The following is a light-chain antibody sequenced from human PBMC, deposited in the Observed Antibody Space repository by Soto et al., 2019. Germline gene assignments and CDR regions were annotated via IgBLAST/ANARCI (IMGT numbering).Light chain of an antibody. Sequence: EIVLTHSPGTLSLSPGERATLSCRASQSVTNNYLAWYQLKPGQAPRLVIYGASNRATGIPARFSGSGSGTDFTLTISSLEPEDFAVYYCQQRSYWPPTFGQGTKVDIK. CDR2: GAS. CDR3: QQRSYWPPT. J-gene: IGKJ1*01. CDR1: QSVTNN. V-gene: IGKV3-11*01.